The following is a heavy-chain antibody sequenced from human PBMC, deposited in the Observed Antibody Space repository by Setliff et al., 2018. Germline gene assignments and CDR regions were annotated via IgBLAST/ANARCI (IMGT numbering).Heavy chain of an antibody. V-gene: IGHV1-18*01. Sequence: ASVKVSCKASGYTFTSYGVSWVRQAPGQGLEWMGWISAYNGNINYAQKFQGRVTMTTDTYTSTGYMELRSLISDDTAVYYCARSPPNRGVGQGHYMDVWGKGTTVTVSS. CDR2: ISAYNGNI. D-gene: IGHD3-10*01. CDR3: ARSPPNRGVGQGHYMDV. J-gene: IGHJ6*03. CDR1: GYTFTSYG.